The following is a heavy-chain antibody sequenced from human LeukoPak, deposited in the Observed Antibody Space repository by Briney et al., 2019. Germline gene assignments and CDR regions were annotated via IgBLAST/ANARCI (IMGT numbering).Heavy chain of an antibody. D-gene: IGHD3-22*01. CDR2: ISASGGSA. Sequence: GGSLRLSCAASRFTFSNSDMNWLRQAPGKGLEWVSFISASGGSAHYADSVRGRFTISRDNSKNTLYLQMNSLRAEDTAVYYCAKAGSYSDISVYPLASFDFWGQGTMVTVSS. CDR3: AKAGSYSDISVYPLASFDF. J-gene: IGHJ3*01. CDR1: RFTFSNSD. V-gene: IGHV3-23*01.